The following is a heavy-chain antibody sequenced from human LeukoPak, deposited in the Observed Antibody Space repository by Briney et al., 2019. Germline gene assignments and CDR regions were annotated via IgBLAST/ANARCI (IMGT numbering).Heavy chain of an antibody. Sequence: ASVKVPCKASGYTFTSYGISWVRQATGQGLEWMGWMNPNSGNTGYAQKFQGRVTMTRNTSISTAYMELSSLRSEDTAVYYCARTSGYYYYFDYWGQGTLVTVSS. CDR2: MNPNSGNT. D-gene: IGHD3-22*01. CDR1: GYTFTSYG. J-gene: IGHJ4*02. V-gene: IGHV1-8*02. CDR3: ARTSGYYYYFDY.